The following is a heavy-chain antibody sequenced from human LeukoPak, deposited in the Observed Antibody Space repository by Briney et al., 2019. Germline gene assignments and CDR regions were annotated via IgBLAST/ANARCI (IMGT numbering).Heavy chain of an antibody. CDR1: GYTFSSYE. V-gene: IGHV1-2*02. Sequence: ASVKVSCKASGYTFSSYEINWVRQAPGQGLEWMGWINPNSGGTNYAQKFQGRVTMTRDTSISTAYMELSRLRSDDTAVYYCASQNLGTTQLASYWGQGTLVTVSS. D-gene: IGHD1-7*01. CDR3: ASQNLGTTQLASY. J-gene: IGHJ4*02. CDR2: INPNSGGT.